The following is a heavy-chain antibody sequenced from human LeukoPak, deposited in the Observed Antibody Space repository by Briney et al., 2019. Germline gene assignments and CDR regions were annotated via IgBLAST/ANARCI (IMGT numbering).Heavy chain of an antibody. Sequence: SGTLSLTCAVSGGSISSSNWWSWVRQPPGKGLEWIGEIYHSGSTNYNPSLKSRVTISVDTSKNQFSLKLSSVTAADTAVYYCARLYSSSFRYTDYYYGMAVWGQGTTVTVSS. D-gene: IGHD6-13*01. J-gene: IGHJ6*02. CDR2: IYHSGST. CDR3: ARLYSSSFRYTDYYYGMAV. V-gene: IGHV4-4*02. CDR1: GGSISSSNW.